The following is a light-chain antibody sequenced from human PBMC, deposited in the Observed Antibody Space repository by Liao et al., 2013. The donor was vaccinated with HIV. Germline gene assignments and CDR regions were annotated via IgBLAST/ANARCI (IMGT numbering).Light chain of an antibody. J-gene: IGLJ1*01. CDR3: QAWDSSTARYV. Sequence: SYVLTQPPSVSVAPGKTARITCGGNNIGSKSVHWYQQKPGQAPVLVIYYDSDRPSGIPERFSGSNSGNTATLTISRVEAGDEADYYCQAWDSSTARYVFGTGTKVTVL. CDR2: YDS. CDR1: NIGSKS. V-gene: IGLV3-21*01.